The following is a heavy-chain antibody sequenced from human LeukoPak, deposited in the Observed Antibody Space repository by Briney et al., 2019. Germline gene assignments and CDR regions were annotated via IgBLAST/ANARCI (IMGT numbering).Heavy chain of an antibody. CDR1: GYTFTSYY. Sequence: GASVRVSCKASGYTFTSYYMHWVRQAPGQGLEWMGRINPNSGGTNYAQKFQGRVTMTRDTSISTAYMELSRLRSDDTAVYYCARVPVFGVVTKGSMDVWGQGTTVTVSS. CDR2: INPNSGGT. D-gene: IGHD3-3*01. CDR3: ARVPVFGVVTKGSMDV. V-gene: IGHV1-2*06. J-gene: IGHJ6*02.